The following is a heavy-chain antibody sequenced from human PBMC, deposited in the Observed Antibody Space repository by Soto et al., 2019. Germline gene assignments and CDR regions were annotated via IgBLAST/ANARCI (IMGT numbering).Heavy chain of an antibody. V-gene: IGHV2-5*02. CDR1: GFSLSTSGVG. Sequence: QITLKESGPTLVKPTQTLTLTCTFSGFSLSTSGVGVGWIRQPPGKALEWLALIYWDDDKRYSPSLKSRLTITKDTSKNQVVLTMTNMDPVDTATHYCAHSGYYGSGTAFDIWGQGTMVTVSS. D-gene: IGHD3-10*01. CDR3: AHSGYYGSGTAFDI. CDR2: IYWDDDK. J-gene: IGHJ3*02.